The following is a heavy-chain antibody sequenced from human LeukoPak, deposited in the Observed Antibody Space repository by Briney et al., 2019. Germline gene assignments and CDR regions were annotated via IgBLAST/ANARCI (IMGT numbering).Heavy chain of an antibody. J-gene: IGHJ4*02. D-gene: IGHD3-9*01. V-gene: IGHV3-30*04. CDR1: GFTFSSYA. CDR2: ISCDGSNK. CDR3: ARTIDGDYDILTGYPDY. Sequence: PGRSLRLSCAASGFTFSSYAMHWVRQAPGKGLEWVAVISCDGSNKYYADSVKGRFTISRDNSKNTLYLQMNSLRAEDTAVYYCARTIDGDYDILTGYPDYWGQGTLVTVSS.